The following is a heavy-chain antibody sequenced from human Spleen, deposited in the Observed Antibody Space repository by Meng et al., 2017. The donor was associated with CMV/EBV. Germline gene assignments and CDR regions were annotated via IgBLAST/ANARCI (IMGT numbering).Heavy chain of an antibody. J-gene: IGHJ3*02. CDR1: SGSFNYYY. CDR2: ISHSGST. V-gene: IGHV4-59*01. D-gene: IGHD3-3*01. Sequence: SETLSLTCTVSSGSFNYYYWSWIRQPPGKGLEWLGYISHSGSTNYNPSLRSRVTISLDTSKNQFSLKLTSVTAADTAMYYCARTKYYDFWSGYYPLLDASDIWGQGTMVTVSS. CDR3: ARTKYYDFWSGYYPLLDASDI.